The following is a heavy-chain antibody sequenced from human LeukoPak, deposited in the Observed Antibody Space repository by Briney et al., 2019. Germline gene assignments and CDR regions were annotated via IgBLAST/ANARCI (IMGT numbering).Heavy chain of an antibody. Sequence: PSETLSLTCTVSGGSISSGGYYWSWIRQHPGKGLEWIGYIYYSGSTYYNPSLKSRVTISVDTSKNQFSLKLSSVTAADTAVYYCARAGTMVRGVPSPYYFDYWGQGTLVTVSS. CDR1: GGSISSGGYY. CDR2: IYYSGST. CDR3: ARAGTMVRGVPSPYYFDY. J-gene: IGHJ4*02. D-gene: IGHD3-10*01. V-gene: IGHV4-31*03.